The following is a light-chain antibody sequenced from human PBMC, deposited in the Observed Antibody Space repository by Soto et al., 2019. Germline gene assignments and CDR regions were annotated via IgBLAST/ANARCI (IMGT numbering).Light chain of an antibody. J-gene: IGKJ4*01. CDR2: VAS. Sequence: EIVMTQSPATLSVSPGERATLSCRARRTINRKLAWYQQKPGQAPRLLISVASTRATGIPALFSGSGSGTEFTLTISSLQSEEFAVYYCQQYYDYPPLIFGGGTKVEIK. CDR1: RTINRK. CDR3: QQYYDYPPLI. V-gene: IGKV3-15*01.